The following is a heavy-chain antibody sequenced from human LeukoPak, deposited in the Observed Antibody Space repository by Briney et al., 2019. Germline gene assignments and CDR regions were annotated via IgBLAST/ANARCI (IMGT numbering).Heavy chain of an antibody. Sequence: PGGSLRLSCAASGFTFSSYAMSWVRQAPGKGLVWVSRINSDGSSTSYADSVKGRFTISRDNAKNTLYLQMNSLRAEDTAVYYCAVQYSSSSGVYALDMWGQGTMVTVSS. V-gene: IGHV3-74*01. CDR1: GFTFSSYA. J-gene: IGHJ3*02. CDR3: AVQYSSSSGVYALDM. CDR2: INSDGSST. D-gene: IGHD6-6*01.